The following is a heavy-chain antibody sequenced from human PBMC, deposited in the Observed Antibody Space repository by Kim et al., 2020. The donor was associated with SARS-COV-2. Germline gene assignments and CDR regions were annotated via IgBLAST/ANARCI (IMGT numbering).Heavy chain of an antibody. D-gene: IGHD3-10*01. V-gene: IGHV1-69*13. Sequence: SVKVSCKASGGTFSSYAISWVRQAPGQGLEWMGGIIPIFGTANYAQKFQGRVTITADESTSTAYMELSSLRSEDTAVYYCARYYGSGSFSFNYWGQGTLVTVSS. CDR2: IIPIFGTA. CDR1: GGTFSSYA. J-gene: IGHJ4*02. CDR3: ARYYGSGSFSFNY.